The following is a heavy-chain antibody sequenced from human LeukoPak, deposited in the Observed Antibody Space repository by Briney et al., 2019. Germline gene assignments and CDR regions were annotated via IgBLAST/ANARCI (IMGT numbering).Heavy chain of an antibody. J-gene: IGHJ4*02. CDR2: IYSGGST. CDR3: ARPYYDFWSGYYIEGDY. CDR1: GFTVSSNY. D-gene: IGHD3-3*01. V-gene: IGHV3-53*01. Sequence: GGSLRLSCAASGFTVSSNYMSWVRQAPGKGLEWVSVIYSGGSTYYADSVKGRFTISRDNSKNTLYLQMNSLRAEDTAVYYCARPYYDFWSGYYIEGDYWGQGTLVTVSS.